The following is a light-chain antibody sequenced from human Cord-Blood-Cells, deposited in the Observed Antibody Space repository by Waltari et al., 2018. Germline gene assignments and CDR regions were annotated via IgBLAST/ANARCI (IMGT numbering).Light chain of an antibody. CDR1: SMDAGGFNY. J-gene: IGLJ3*02. Sequence: SALTQSACVSGSPGRSITISCTGTSMDAGGFNYVSWYQQHPGKAPKLMIYDVSKRPSGVSNRFSGSESGNTASLTISGLQAEDEADYYCSSYTSSSTVFGGGTKLTVL. V-gene: IGLV2-14*01. CDR2: DVS. CDR3: SSYTSSSTV.